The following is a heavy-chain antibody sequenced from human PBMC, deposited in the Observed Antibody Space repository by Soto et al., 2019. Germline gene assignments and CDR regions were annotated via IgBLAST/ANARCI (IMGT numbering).Heavy chain of an antibody. CDR1: GGSISSYY. V-gene: IGHV4-59*01. J-gene: IGHJ3*02. CDR3: ARESHYDSSGTRGYSFDI. Sequence: SETLSLTCTVSGGSISSYYWSWIRQPPGKGLEWIGYIYYSGSTNYNPSLKSRVTISVDTSKNQFSLKLSSVTSADTAVYYCARESHYDSSGTRGYSFDIWGQRTMVTVSS. D-gene: IGHD3-22*01. CDR2: IYYSGST.